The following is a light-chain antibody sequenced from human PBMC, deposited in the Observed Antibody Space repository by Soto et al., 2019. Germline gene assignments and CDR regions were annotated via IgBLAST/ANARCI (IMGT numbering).Light chain of an antibody. CDR3: QSHDSSLSVV. V-gene: IGLV1-40*01. J-gene: IGLJ2*01. Sequence: QSVLTQPPSVSGAPGQKITISCTVSSSNIGAGYDVHWFQQLPGRAPKLLIYANNNRPSGVPDRFSGSTSGTSASLAITGLQAEDEANYYCQSHDSSLSVVFGGGTKLTVL. CDR1: SSNIGAGYD. CDR2: ANN.